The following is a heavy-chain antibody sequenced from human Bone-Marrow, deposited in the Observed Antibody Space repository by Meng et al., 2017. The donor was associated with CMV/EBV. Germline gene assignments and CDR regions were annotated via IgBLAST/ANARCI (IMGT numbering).Heavy chain of an antibody. D-gene: IGHD3-3*01. Sequence: SQTLSLTCAISGDSVSSNSAAWNWIRQSPSRGLEWLGRTYYRSKWYNDYAVSVKSRITINPDTSKNQFSLQLNSVTHEDTAVYYCARGPRLRFLEWLLYRAGGFDPWGQGTLVTVSS. CDR3: ARGPRLRFLEWLLYRAGGFDP. V-gene: IGHV6-1*01. J-gene: IGHJ5*02. CDR2: TYYRSKWYN. CDR1: GDSVSSNSAA.